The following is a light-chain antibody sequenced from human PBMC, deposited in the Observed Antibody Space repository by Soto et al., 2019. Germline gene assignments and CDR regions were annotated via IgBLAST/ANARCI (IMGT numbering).Light chain of an antibody. CDR1: QGISSW. CDR3: QHANRPYT. V-gene: IGKV1-12*01. J-gene: IGKJ2*01. CDR2: AAS. Sequence: DIQMTQSPSSVSASVGDRVTISCRASQGISSWLAWYQQKPGKAPKLLIYAASPLQSGVPSRFSGSGSGTDFTLTSSSLQREDVATSYCQHANRPYTFGQGTKWEIK.